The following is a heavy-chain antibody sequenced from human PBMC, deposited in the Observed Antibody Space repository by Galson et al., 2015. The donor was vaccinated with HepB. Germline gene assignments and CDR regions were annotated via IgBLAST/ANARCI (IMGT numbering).Heavy chain of an antibody. CDR3: ARVGATVIDVFNYGMDV. Sequence: TLSLTCAVYGGSFSGYYWSWIRQPPGKGLEWIGEINHSGSTNYNPSLKSRVTISVDTSKNQFSPKLSSVTAADTAVYYCARVGATVIDVFNYGMDVWGQGTTVTVSS. V-gene: IGHV4-34*01. CDR1: GGSFSGYY. J-gene: IGHJ6*02. D-gene: IGHD4-17*01. CDR2: INHSGST.